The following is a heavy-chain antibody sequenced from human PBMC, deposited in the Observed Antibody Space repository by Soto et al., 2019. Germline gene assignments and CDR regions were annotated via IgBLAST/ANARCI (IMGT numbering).Heavy chain of an antibody. Sequence: RLSCAASGFTYSNYAMNWVRQAPEKGLEWVGRIKRKTDGGTTDCAAPVKDRFTISRDDSQNTLYLQMNSLKSEDTAVYYCITDADGSHGSRWGLDYWGQGTLVTVSS. CDR3: ITDADGSHGSRWGLDY. CDR1: GFTYSNYA. D-gene: IGHD3-16*01. J-gene: IGHJ4*02. CDR2: IKRKTDGGTT. V-gene: IGHV3-15*01.